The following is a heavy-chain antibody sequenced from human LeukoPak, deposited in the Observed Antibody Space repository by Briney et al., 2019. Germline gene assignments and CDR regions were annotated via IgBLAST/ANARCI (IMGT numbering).Heavy chain of an antibody. J-gene: IGHJ4*02. V-gene: IGHV3-30-3*01. CDR3: ARGTYYFDY. CDR2: ISYDGSNK. CDR1: GFTFSTYT. Sequence: GGSLRLSCEATGFTFSTYTVHWVRQAPGKGLEWVTVISYDGSNKYYADSVKGRFTISRDNAKNSLYLQMNSLRAEDTAVYYCARGTYYFDYWGQGTLVTVSS. D-gene: IGHD1-1*01.